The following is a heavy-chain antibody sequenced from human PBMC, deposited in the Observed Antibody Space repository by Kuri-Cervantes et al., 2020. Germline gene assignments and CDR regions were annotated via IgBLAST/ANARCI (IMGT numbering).Heavy chain of an antibody. J-gene: IGHJ4*02. V-gene: IGHV3-30-3*01. D-gene: IGHD1-26*01. Sequence: GESLKISCAASGFTFSSSAIHWVRQAPGKGLEWVAVISYDGSNKYYADSVKGRFTISRDNAKNSLYLQMNSLRAEDTAVYYCARGEGSGSYIAFDYWGQGTLVTVSS. CDR3: ARGEGSGSYIAFDY. CDR2: ISYDGSNK. CDR1: GFTFSSSA.